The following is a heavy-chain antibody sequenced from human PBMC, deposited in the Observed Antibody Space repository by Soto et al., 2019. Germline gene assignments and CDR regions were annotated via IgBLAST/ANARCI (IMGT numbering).Heavy chain of an antibody. CDR2: ISPNNGDT. Sequence: ASVKVSCKTSGYTFTSYSLTWVRQAPGQGLEWMGWISPNNGDTGSAQNLQGRVTMTADTSTRTAYMELRSLRSDDTAVYYCARELGSTYLPIDYWGQEPWSPSPQ. J-gene: IGHJ4*01. V-gene: IGHV1-18*04. CDR3: ARELGSTYLPIDY. CDR1: GYTFTSYS.